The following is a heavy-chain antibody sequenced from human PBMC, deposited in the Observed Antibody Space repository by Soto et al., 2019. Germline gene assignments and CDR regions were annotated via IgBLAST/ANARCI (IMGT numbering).Heavy chain of an antibody. V-gene: IGHV4-59*01. Sequence: PSETLSLTCTVSGVSLSSFYWSWIRQSPGKGLEYIGYVHYSGNSNYTPSLKNRVTMSVDTSKNQFSLPLSSVTAADTAIYYCARRRTGRYNWFDPWGQGTLVTVSS. D-gene: IGHD3-10*01. CDR3: ARRRTGRYNWFDP. CDR2: VHYSGNS. J-gene: IGHJ5*02. CDR1: GVSLSSFY.